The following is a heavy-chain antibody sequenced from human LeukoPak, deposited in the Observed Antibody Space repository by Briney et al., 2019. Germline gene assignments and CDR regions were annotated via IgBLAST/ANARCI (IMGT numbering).Heavy chain of an antibody. V-gene: IGHV1-2*02. D-gene: IGHD2-2*01. CDR1: GYTFTGYY. J-gene: IGHJ4*02. CDR3: ARDVGEYCSSINCYASHY. Sequence: ASVKVSCKASGYTFTGYYIHWVRQAPGQGLEWMGLINPHSGGTNYAQKVQGGVTMTRDTSITTAYMELSSLRSDDTAVYYCARDVGEYCSSINCYASHYWGQGTLVTVSS. CDR2: INPHSGGT.